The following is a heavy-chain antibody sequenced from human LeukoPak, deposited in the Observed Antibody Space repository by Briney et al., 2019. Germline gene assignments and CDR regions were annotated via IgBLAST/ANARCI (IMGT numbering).Heavy chain of an antibody. CDR1: AFTFSTYA. V-gene: IGHV3-64D*06. CDR3: VKDRGGITRDFDY. J-gene: IGHJ4*02. D-gene: IGHD1/OR15-1a*01. Sequence: GRSLRLSCAASAFTFSTYAMHWVRQAPGKGLEYVSGINSDDDSTSYADSLKDRFTIFRDNSKNTLYLQMSSLKTEDTAVYYCVKDRGGITRDFDYWGQGTLVTVSS. CDR2: INSDDDST.